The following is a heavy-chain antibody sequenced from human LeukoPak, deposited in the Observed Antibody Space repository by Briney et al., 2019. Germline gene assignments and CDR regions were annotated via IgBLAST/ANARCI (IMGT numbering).Heavy chain of an antibody. Sequence: PGGSLRLSCAASGFTFSSYEMNWVRQAPGKGLEWVSYISSSGSTIYYADSVKGRFTISRDNAKNSLYLQMNSLRAEDTAVYYCAKDRGPENTYYDILTGYYADYYYYMDVWGKGTTVTISS. CDR1: GFTFSSYE. CDR3: AKDRGPENTYYDILTGYYADYYYYMDV. D-gene: IGHD3-9*01. J-gene: IGHJ6*03. V-gene: IGHV3-48*03. CDR2: ISSSGSTI.